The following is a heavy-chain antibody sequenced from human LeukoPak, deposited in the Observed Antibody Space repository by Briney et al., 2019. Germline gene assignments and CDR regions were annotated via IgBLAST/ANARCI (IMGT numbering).Heavy chain of an antibody. CDR2: INSDGTSS. D-gene: IGHD3-3*01. V-gene: IGHV3-74*01. Sequence: GVSLRLYCSASAFTFSCYWMHWDRPAPGQGLVGVLRINSDGTSSRYADSVKGRFTISTANATTTLYLQMNSLRAADTDDYSCAREYDFWEILDYWGQGTLVTVS. CDR1: AFTFSCYW. J-gene: IGHJ4*02. CDR3: AREYDFWEILDY.